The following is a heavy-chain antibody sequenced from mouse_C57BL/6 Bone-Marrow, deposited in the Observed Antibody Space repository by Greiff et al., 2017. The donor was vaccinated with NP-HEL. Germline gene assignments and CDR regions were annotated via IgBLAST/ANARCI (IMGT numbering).Heavy chain of an antibody. V-gene: IGHV1-80*01. D-gene: IGHD1-1*01. Sequence: QVQLQQSGAELVKPGASVKISCKASGYAFSSYWMNWVKQRPGKGLEWIGQIYPGDGDTNYNGKFKGKATLTADKSSSTAYMQLSSLTSEDSAVYFCARSVYYYGNWYFDVWGTGTTVTVSS. J-gene: IGHJ1*03. CDR3: ARSVYYYGNWYFDV. CDR2: IYPGDGDT. CDR1: GYAFSSYW.